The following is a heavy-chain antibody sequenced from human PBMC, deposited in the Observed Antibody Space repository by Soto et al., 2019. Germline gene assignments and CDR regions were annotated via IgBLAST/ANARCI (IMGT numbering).Heavy chain of an antibody. Sequence: QVQLVESGGGVVQPGRSLRLSCAASGFTFNNYGMHWVRQAPGKGLEWLAVIWNDGSNSSYANSVKGRFTISRDNSINTLYLQMSSLRAEDTAVYYCARRQIPPPTRGAANARGGMDVWGQGTTVTVSS. D-gene: IGHD6-13*01. CDR3: ARRQIPPPTRGAANARGGMDV. J-gene: IGHJ6*02. V-gene: IGHV3-33*01. CDR1: GFTFNNYG. CDR2: IWNDGSNS.